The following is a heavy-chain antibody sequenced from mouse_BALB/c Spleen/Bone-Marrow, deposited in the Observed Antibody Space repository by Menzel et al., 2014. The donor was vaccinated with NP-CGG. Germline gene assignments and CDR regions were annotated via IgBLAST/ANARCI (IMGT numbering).Heavy chain of an antibody. CDR1: GSNIKDTY. CDR2: IDTANGNT. V-gene: IGHV14-3*02. CDR3: ARYGNGLMDY. D-gene: IGHD2-1*01. J-gene: IGHJ4*01. Sequence: VQLKESGAELVKPGASVKLSCTASGSNIKDTYMHWVKQRPEQGLEWIGRIDTANGNTKYDPKFQGKATITADTSSNTAYLQLSSLTSEDAAVYYCARYGNGLMDYWGQGTSVTVSS.